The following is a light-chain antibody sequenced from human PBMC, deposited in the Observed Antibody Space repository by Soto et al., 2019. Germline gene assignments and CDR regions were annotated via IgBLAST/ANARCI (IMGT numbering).Light chain of an antibody. CDR3: QSWDTGTVV. CDR1: SSHISYA. Sequence: QLVLTQSSSASASLGASVKLTCTLSSSHISYAIAWHQQQPEKGPRYLMKFDSVVTHTTGAGLTVRFSGSSSEAERYLTICSLHADDEADYYCQSWDTGTVVFGGGTKLTFL. J-gene: IGLJ2*01. CDR2: FDSVVTH. V-gene: IGLV4-69*01.